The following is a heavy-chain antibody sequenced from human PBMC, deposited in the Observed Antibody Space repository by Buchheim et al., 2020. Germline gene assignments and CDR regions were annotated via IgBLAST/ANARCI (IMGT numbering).Heavy chain of an antibody. V-gene: IGHV4-61*02. CDR2: IYRSGTT. D-gene: IGHD3-3*01. Sequence: QVQLQESGPGLVKPLQTLSLKCSVSGGSITGGTYYWTWIRQPAGEGLDWLGRIYRSGTTQYSPSLGSRVVLSVDASKNQFSLNLDSVTAADTAIYYCAREVSLFGVPKGMDVWGQGTT. J-gene: IGHJ6*02. CDR3: AREVSLFGVPKGMDV. CDR1: GGSITGGTYY.